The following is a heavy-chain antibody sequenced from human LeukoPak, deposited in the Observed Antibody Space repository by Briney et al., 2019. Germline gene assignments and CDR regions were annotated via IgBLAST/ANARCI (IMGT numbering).Heavy chain of an antibody. CDR3: AREYRYSSTWSNWFDP. CDR1: GGSISSGGYC. Sequence: SETLSLTCTVSGGSISSGGYCWSWIRQHPGKGLEWIGCIYYNGGTYYNPSLKSRVTISVDTSKNEFSLKLSSVTAADTAVYYCAREYRYSSTWSNWFDPWGQGTLVTVSS. V-gene: IGHV4-31*03. CDR2: IYYNGGT. J-gene: IGHJ5*02. D-gene: IGHD6-13*01.